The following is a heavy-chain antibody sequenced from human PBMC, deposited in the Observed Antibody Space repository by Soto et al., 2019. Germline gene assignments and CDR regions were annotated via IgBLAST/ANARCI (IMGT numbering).Heavy chain of an antibody. CDR3: ARGHEYGGNSDAFDI. D-gene: IGHD4-17*01. CDR2: ILPIFGTA. V-gene: IGHV1-69*14. J-gene: IGHJ3*02. CDR1: GGTFSTSS. Sequence: QVQLVQSGAEVKKLGSSVKVSCKASGGTFSTSSINWLRQAPGQRPEWMGNILPIFGTADYAQKFRDRVTITADKSTNTAYIELRSLFSEDAAGYYCARGHEYGGNSDAFDIWGQGTVVTVSS.